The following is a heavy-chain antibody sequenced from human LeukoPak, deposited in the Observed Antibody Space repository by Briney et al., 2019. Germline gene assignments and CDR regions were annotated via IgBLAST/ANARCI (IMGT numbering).Heavy chain of an antibody. J-gene: IGHJ6*04. CDR3: ARGPAANPADYYYYGMDV. Sequence: GASLKISCKGSGYSFTSFWISWVRQMPGKGLEWMGRIDPSDSYTNYSPSFQGHVTISADKSISTAYLQWNSLKASDTAMYYCARGPAANPADYYYYGMDVWGKGTTVTVSS. CDR2: IDPSDSYT. CDR1: GYSFTSFW. D-gene: IGHD2-2*01. V-gene: IGHV5-10-1*01.